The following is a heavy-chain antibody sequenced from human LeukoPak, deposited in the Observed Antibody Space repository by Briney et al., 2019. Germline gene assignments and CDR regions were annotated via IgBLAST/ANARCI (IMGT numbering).Heavy chain of an antibody. V-gene: IGHV4-34*01. CDR3: ARNRRNHYYGSGNWFDP. D-gene: IGHD3-10*01. CDR2: INHSGST. CDR1: GGSFSGYY. Sequence: SETLSLTCAVYGGSFSGYYWSWIRQPPGKGLEWIGEINHSGSTNYNPSLKSRVTISVDTSKNQFSLKLSSVTAADTAVYYCARNRRNHYYGSGNWFDPWGQGTLVTVSS. J-gene: IGHJ5*02.